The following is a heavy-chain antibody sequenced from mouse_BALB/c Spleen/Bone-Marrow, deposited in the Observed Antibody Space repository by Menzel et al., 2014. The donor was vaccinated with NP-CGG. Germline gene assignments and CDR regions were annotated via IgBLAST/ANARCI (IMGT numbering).Heavy chain of an antibody. V-gene: IGHV1-7*01. Sequence: QVQLQQSGAELAKPGASVKMSCKASGYTFTIYWMHWVKQRPGQGLEWIGYINPSTGYTEYNQKFKDKATLTADKSSSTAYMQPSSLTSEDSAVYYCARYGGRSYDGFAYWGQGTLVTVSA. D-gene: IGHD2-12*01. CDR1: GYTFTIYW. J-gene: IGHJ3*01. CDR2: INPSTGYT. CDR3: ARYGGRSYDGFAY.